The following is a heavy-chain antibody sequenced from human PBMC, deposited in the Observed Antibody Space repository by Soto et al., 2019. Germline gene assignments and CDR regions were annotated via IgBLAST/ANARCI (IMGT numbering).Heavy chain of an antibody. D-gene: IGHD6-25*01. CDR1: GFTFSSYA. J-gene: IGHJ5*02. CDR2: ISGSGGST. CDR3: ATMERSIAAARRGWFDP. V-gene: IGHV3-23*01. Sequence: GGSLRLSCAASGFTFSSYAMSWVRQAPGKGLEWVSAISGSGGSTFYADSVKGRFTISRDNSKNTLYLQMNSLRAEDTAVYYCATMERSIAAARRGWFDPWGQGTLVTVSS.